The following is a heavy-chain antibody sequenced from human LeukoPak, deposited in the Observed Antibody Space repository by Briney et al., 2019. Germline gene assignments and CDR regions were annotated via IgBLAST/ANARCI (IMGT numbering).Heavy chain of an antibody. J-gene: IGHJ3*02. Sequence: PGGSLRLSCVASRFTFSRYWMSWVRQAPGKGLEWVANIKQDGSEKDYVDSVKGRFTISRDNAKNSLYLQMNSLRAEDTAVYYCARDMSLCGGCGDDAFDIWGQGTMVTVSS. CDR2: IKQDGSEK. V-gene: IGHV3-7*01. CDR3: ARDMSLCGGCGDDAFDI. D-gene: IGHD6-19*01. CDR1: RFTFSRYW.